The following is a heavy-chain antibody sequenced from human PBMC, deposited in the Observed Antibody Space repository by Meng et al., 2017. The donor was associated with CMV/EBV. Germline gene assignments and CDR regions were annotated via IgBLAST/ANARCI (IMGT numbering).Heavy chain of an antibody. Sequence: GSLRLSCSVSGGSISSSNYFWGWIRQPPGKGLEWIGNIYYSGSTYYNPSLKSRVIMSVDTSKNQFSLKLFSVTAADTAVYYCARSFDRNYYYYGIDVWGQGTTVTVS. V-gene: IGHV4-39*07. CDR2: IYYSGST. D-gene: IGHD1-26*01. J-gene: IGHJ6*02. CDR3: ARSFDRNYYYYGIDV. CDR1: GGSISSSNYF.